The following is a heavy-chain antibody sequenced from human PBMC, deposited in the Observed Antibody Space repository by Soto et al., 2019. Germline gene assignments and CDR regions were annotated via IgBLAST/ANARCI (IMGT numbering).Heavy chain of an antibody. J-gene: IGHJ4*02. D-gene: IGHD5-12*01. CDR3: AREGSYSAYNFAHGIQLWSFDF. V-gene: IGHV4-4*07. Sequence: SETLSLTCTVAGSSINTFYWSWVRRPAGKGLEWIGRIFSSGSTSFNPSLESRVAMSVDTSKNHFSLNLSSVTAADMAVYYCAREGSYSAYNFAHGIQLWSFDFWGQGALVTVSS. CDR1: GSSINTFY. CDR2: IFSSGST.